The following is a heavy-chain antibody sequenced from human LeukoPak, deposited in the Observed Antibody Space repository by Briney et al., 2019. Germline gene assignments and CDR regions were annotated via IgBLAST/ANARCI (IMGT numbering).Heavy chain of an antibody. CDR1: GFTFSSYS. V-gene: IGHV3-48*01. J-gene: IGHJ1*01. CDR3: ARDPRGEYCTNGVCSKTTPQIFQH. CDR2: ISSSSSTI. D-gene: IGHD2-8*01. Sequence: PGGSLRLSCAASGFTFSSYSMNWVRQAPGKGLKWVSYISSSSSTIYYADSVKGRFTISRDNAKNSLYLQMNSLRAEDTAVYYCARDPRGEYCTNGVCSKTTPQIFQHWGQGTLVTVSS.